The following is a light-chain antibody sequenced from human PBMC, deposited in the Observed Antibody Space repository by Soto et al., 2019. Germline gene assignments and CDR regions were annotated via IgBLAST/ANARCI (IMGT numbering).Light chain of an antibody. V-gene: IGKV1-5*03. CDR2: KAT. CDR3: HQYNYYFT. Sequence: IQLTQSPSTLSASVGDRVTITCRASQSVQTWLAWFQQKPGKAPKLLIYKATTLETGVPSRFSGSGSETEFTLTISSLQPDDLGTYYCHQYNYYFTFGQGTNVDIK. J-gene: IGKJ1*01. CDR1: QSVQTW.